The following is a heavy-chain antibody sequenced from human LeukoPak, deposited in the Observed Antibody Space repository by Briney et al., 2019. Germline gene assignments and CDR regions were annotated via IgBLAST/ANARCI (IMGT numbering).Heavy chain of an antibody. J-gene: IGHJ6*02. V-gene: IGHV5-51*01. CDR3: ARRTLVEATLDV. D-gene: IGHD1-26*01. CDR2: IYPGDSDT. CDR1: GYSFTNYW. Sequence: GESLKISCQGSGYSFTNYWIGWVRQMPGKGLEWMGIIYPGDSDTRYSPSFQGQVTISADKSISTAYLQWSSLKASDIAIYYCARRTLVEATLDVWGQGTTVTVSS.